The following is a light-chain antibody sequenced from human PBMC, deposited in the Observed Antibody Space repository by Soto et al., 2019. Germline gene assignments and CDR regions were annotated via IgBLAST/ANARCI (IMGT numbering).Light chain of an antibody. Sequence: QSALTQPPSASGSPGQSVTISCTGTSSDFGGYNYVSWCQQHPGKAPKLMIYEVSKRPSGVPDRFSGSKSGNTASLTVSGLQAEDEADYYCSSYAGSNNFEVFGTGTKATVL. CDR2: EVS. J-gene: IGLJ1*01. CDR1: SSDFGGYNY. V-gene: IGLV2-8*01. CDR3: SSYAGSNNFEV.